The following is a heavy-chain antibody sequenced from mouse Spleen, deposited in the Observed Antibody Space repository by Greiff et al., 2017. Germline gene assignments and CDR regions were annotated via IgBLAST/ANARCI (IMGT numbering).Heavy chain of an antibody. Sequence: EVQRVESEGGLVQPGSSMKLSCTASGFTFSDYYMAWVRQVPEKGLEWVANINYDGSSTYYLDSLKSRFIISRDNAKNILYLQMSSLKSEDTATYYCARGPIYYGDLDAMDYWGQGTSVTVSS. CDR1: GFTFSDYY. CDR3: ARGPIYYGDLDAMDY. J-gene: IGHJ4*01. V-gene: IGHV5-16*01. CDR2: INYDGSST. D-gene: IGHD2-13*01.